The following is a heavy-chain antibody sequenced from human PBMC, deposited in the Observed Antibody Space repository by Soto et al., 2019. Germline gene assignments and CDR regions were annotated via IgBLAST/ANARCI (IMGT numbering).Heavy chain of an antibody. V-gene: IGHV3-9*01. CDR1: GFTFDDYA. J-gene: IGHJ4*02. CDR2: ISWNSGSI. CDR3: AKRPGYGDYFVY. D-gene: IGHD4-17*01. Sequence: EVQLVESGGGLVQPGRSLRLSCAASGFTFDDYAMHWVRQAPGKGLEWVSGISWNSGSIGYADSVKGRFTISRDNAKNSLYLQMNSLRAEDTALYYCAKRPGYGDYFVYWGQGTLVTVSS.